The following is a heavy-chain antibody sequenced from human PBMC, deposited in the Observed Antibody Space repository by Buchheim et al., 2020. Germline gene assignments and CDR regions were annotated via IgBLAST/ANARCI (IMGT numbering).Heavy chain of an antibody. CDR1: GASISDYY. D-gene: IGHD2-21*02. CDR2: IHHSGVS. Sequence: QVQLQESGPGLVKPSETLSLICSVSGASISDYYWNWIRQSPGRGLEWIGYIHHSGVSNYNSSLESRVTSSVDMSTSEVSLRLKSVTAADTAVYFCAAGTAPRPGYWGQG. J-gene: IGHJ4*02. V-gene: IGHV4-59*01. CDR3: AAGTAPRPGY.